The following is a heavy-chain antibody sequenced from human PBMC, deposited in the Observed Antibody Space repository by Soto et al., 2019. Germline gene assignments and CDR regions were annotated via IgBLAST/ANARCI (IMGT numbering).Heavy chain of an antibody. CDR2: ISGSGGST. Sequence: AGGSLRLSCAASGFTFSSYAMSWVRQAPGKGLEWVSAISGSGGSTYYADSVKGRFTISRDNSKNTLYLQMSSLRGEDTAGYYCAKERFDSSGYPIDYWGQGTLVTVSS. CDR1: GFTFSSYA. D-gene: IGHD3-22*01. J-gene: IGHJ4*02. CDR3: AKERFDSSGYPIDY. V-gene: IGHV3-23*01.